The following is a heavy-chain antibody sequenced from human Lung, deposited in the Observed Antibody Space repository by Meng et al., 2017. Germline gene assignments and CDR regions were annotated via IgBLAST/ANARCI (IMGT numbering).Heavy chain of an antibody. J-gene: IGHJ4*02. V-gene: IGHV4-34*01. CDR3: ARGLSGASSWYLIRSGYFDY. CDR1: CWFFSGYY. D-gene: IGHD6-13*01. Sequence: HGQAHQWCAGLFKPSDTLALPCAVYCWFFSGYYWSWIRQPPGKRLEWIGAINHSGSTNYNPSLKSRVTISVDTSKNQFSLKLSSVTAADTAVYYCARGLSGASSWYLIRSGYFDYWGQGTLVTVSS. CDR2: INHSGST.